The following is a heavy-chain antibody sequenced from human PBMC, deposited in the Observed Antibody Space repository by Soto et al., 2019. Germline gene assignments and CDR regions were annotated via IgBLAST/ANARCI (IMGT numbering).Heavy chain of an antibody. CDR2: IKSKTDGGTT. CDR1: GFTFSNAW. Sequence: PGGSLRLSCAASGFTFSNAWMSWVRQAPGKGLEWVGRIKSKTDGGTTDYAAPVKGRFTISRDDSKNTLYLQMNSLKTEDTAVYYCTTDLSYYSNYVYWGQGTLVTVSS. J-gene: IGHJ4*02. D-gene: IGHD4-4*01. V-gene: IGHV3-15*01. CDR3: TTDLSYYSNYVY.